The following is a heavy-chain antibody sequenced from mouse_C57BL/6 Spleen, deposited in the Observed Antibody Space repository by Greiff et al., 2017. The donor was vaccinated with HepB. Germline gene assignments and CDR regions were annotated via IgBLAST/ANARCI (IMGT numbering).Heavy chain of an antibody. J-gene: IGHJ2*01. CDR1: GFTFSSYA. Sequence: DVKLQESGGGLVKPGGSLKLSCAASGFTFSSYAMSWVRQTPEKRLEWVATISDGGSYTYYPDNVKGRFTISRDNAKNNLYLQMSHLKSEDTAMYYCARDLGTTVVALDYWGQGTTLTVSS. V-gene: IGHV5-4*01. CDR3: ARDLGTTVVALDY. D-gene: IGHD1-1*01. CDR2: ISDGGSYT.